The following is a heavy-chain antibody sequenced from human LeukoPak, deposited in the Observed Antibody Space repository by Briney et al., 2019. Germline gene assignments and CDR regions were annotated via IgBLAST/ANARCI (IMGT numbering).Heavy chain of an antibody. CDR2: INGDGSST. D-gene: IGHD6-6*01. CDR3: ARDGLPAARDI. Sequence: PGGSLRLSCAASGFTFSSYWMHWVRQAPGKGLVWASRINGDGSSTNYADSVKGRFTISRDNAKNTLYLQMNSLRAEDTAVYYCARDGLPAARDIWGQGTMVTVSS. CDR1: GFTFSSYW. V-gene: IGHV3-74*01. J-gene: IGHJ3*02.